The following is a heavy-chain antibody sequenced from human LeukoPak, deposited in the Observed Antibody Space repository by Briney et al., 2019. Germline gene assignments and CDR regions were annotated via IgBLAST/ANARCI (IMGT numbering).Heavy chain of an antibody. CDR1: GFTFDDYA. Sequence: GGSLRLSCAASGFTFDDYAMHWVRQAPGKGLEWVSGISWNSGSIGYADSVKGRFTISRDNAKNSLYLQMNSLRAEDTALYYCARDLVVATGPDYWGQGTLVTVSS. CDR2: ISWNSGSI. J-gene: IGHJ4*02. D-gene: IGHD5-12*01. V-gene: IGHV3-9*01. CDR3: ARDLVVATGPDY.